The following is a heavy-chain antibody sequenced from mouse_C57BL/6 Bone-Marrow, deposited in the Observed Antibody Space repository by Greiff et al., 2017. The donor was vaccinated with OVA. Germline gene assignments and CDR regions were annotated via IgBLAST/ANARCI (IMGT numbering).Heavy chain of an antibody. V-gene: IGHV1-81*01. Sequence: QVQLQQSGAELARPGASVKLSCKASGYTFTSYGISWVKQRTGQGLEWIGEIYPRSGNTYYNEKFKGKATLTADKSSSTAYMELRSLTSEDSAVYFGARSRVYYGSSYWYFDVWGTGTTVTVSS. D-gene: IGHD1-1*01. CDR2: IYPRSGNT. CDR1: GYTFTSYG. J-gene: IGHJ1*03. CDR3: ARSRVYYGSSYWYFDV.